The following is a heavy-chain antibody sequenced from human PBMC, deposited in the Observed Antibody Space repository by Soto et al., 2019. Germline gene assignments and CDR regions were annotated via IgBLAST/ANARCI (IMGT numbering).Heavy chain of an antibody. Sequence: QVQLQESGPGLVKPSETLSLTCTVSGDSISIYYWSWIRQPPGKGLEWIGYVFYNGDTNYNPSLKTLVNISLDRSKNQFSLKLSSVTAADTAVYYCARGVSIGWYAEFGYWGRGTLVTVSS. V-gene: IGHV4-59*13. CDR2: VFYNGDT. D-gene: IGHD6-19*01. J-gene: IGHJ4*02. CDR1: GDSISIYY. CDR3: ARGVSIGWYAEFGY.